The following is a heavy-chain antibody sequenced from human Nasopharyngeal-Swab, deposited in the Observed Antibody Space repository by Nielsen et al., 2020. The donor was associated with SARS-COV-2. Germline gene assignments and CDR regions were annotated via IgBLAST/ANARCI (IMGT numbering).Heavy chain of an antibody. CDR1: GGSFSGYY. CDR3: AREGFSITIFGVVIRWFDP. V-gene: IGHV4-34*01. Sequence: SETLSLTCAVYGGSFSGYYWSWIRQPPGKGLEWIGEINHGGSTNYNPSLKSRVTISVDTSKNQFSLKLSSVTAADTAVYYCAREGFSITIFGVVIRWFDPWGQGTLVTVSS. CDR2: INHGGST. D-gene: IGHD3-3*01. J-gene: IGHJ5*02.